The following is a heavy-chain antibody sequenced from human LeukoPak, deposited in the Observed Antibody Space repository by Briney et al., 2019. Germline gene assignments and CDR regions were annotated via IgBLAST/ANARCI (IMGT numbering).Heavy chain of an antibody. J-gene: IGHJ4*02. Sequence: GGSLRLSCAASGFTFSSYAMHWVRQAPGKGLEWVAVISYDGSNKYYADSVKGRFTIFRDNSKNTLYLQMNSLRAEDTAVYYCARDSVVPAAIFDYWGRGTLVTVSS. CDR2: ISYDGSNK. D-gene: IGHD2-2*01. CDR3: ARDSVVPAAIFDY. V-gene: IGHV3-30-3*01. CDR1: GFTFSSYA.